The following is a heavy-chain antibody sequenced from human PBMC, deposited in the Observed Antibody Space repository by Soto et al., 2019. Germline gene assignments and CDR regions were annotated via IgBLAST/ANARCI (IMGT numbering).Heavy chain of an antibody. J-gene: IGHJ4*02. Sequence: ASVKVSCKASGGTFSSYTISWVRQAPGQGLEWMGRIIPILGIANYAQKFQGRVTITADKSTSTAYMELSSLRSEDTAVYYCARDLDDIVVVPAAEPTFDYWGQGTLVTVSS. D-gene: IGHD2-2*01. CDR3: ARDLDDIVVVPAAEPTFDY. CDR2: IIPILGIA. CDR1: GGTFSSYT. V-gene: IGHV1-69*04.